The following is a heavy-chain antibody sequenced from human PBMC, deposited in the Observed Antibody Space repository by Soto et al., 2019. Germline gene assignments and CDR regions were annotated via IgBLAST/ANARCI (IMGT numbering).Heavy chain of an antibody. V-gene: IGHV1-24*01. CDR1: GYTLTELS. CDR3: ASNGRYCTNGVCLNYSYAMDV. D-gene: IGHD2-8*01. J-gene: IGHJ6*02. Sequence: ASVKVSCKVSGYTLTELSMHWVRQAPGKGIEWMGGFDPEDGETIYAQKFQGRVTMTEDTSTDTAYMELSSLRSEDTAVYYCASNGRYCTNGVCLNYSYAMDVWGQGTTVKVSS. CDR2: FDPEDGET.